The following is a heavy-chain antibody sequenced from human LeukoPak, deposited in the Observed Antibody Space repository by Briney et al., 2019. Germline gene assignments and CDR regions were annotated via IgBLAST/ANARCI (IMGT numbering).Heavy chain of an antibody. CDR1: GFTFNSYA. V-gene: IGHV3-23*01. D-gene: IGHD3-22*01. J-gene: IGHJ4*02. Sequence: GGSLRLSCAASGFTFNSYAMSWVRQAPRKGLEWVSAISGSGGSTYYADSVKGRFTISRDNSKNTLYLQMNSLRAEDTAVYYCAKDREDYYDSSGYYSRFFDYWGQGTLVTVSS. CDR2: ISGSGGST. CDR3: AKDREDYYDSSGYYSRFFDY.